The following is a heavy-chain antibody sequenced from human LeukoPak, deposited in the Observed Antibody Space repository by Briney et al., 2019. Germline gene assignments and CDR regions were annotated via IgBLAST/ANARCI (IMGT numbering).Heavy chain of an antibody. CDR1: GFTFSAYA. D-gene: IGHD2-2*01. V-gene: IGHV3-23*01. CDR2: ISGSGNTP. CDR3: VKDRMLVPTANFNWFDP. Sequence: GGSLRLSCAASGFTFSAYAMSWVRQAPRKGLEWVSAISGSGNTPYYADSVKGRFTVSRDNSNNTLYLQMDTLRAEDTAVYYCVKDRMLVPTANFNWFDPWGQGTLVTVSS. J-gene: IGHJ5*02.